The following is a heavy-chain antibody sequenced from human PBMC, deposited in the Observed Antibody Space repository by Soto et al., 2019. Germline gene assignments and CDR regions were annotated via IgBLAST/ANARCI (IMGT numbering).Heavy chain of an antibody. J-gene: IGHJ4*02. CDR3: AHRVLPTVFGLVTTTAIYFVF. V-gene: IGHV2-5*02. Sequence: QITLNESGPTVVRPTETLTLTGRFSVFSLTNSGVGVGWIRQSPVKDPDWLALIYWDYDKRYSASLKSRLTITKDTTKNQVVLTVSDLDPTDTATYYCAHRVLPTVFGLVTTTAIYFVFRAQGPPLAAAS. D-gene: IGHD3-3*01. CDR1: VFSLTNSGVG. CDR2: IYWDYDK.